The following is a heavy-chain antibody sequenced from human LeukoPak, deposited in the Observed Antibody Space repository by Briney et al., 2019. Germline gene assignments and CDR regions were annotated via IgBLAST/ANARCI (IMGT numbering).Heavy chain of an antibody. D-gene: IGHD2-2*01. Sequence: GGALELSLAASGFTFSSYAMSWVRQGPGKGLGGGSAISGSGGSTYYADSVKGRFTISRDNSKNTLYLQMNSLRAEDTAVYYCAKDRLTGIVVVPAANYYMDVWGKGTTVTVSS. J-gene: IGHJ6*03. V-gene: IGHV3-23*01. CDR1: GFTFSSYA. CDR3: AKDRLTGIVVVPAANYYMDV. CDR2: ISGSGGST.